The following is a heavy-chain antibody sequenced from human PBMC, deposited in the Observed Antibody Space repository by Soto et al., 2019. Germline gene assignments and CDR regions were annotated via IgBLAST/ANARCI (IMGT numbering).Heavy chain of an antibody. J-gene: IGHJ4*02. D-gene: IGHD6-6*01. CDR1: GFTFSSYA. Sequence: EVQLLESGGGLVQPGASLRLSCAASGFTFSSYAMSWVRQAPGKGLEWVSVISGSDDSTYYADSVKGRFTISRNNSKDTLYLEMISLRAEDTAVYYCAKRNSSSTFDYWGQGTLVTVSS. V-gene: IGHV3-23*01. CDR2: ISGSDDST. CDR3: AKRNSSSTFDY.